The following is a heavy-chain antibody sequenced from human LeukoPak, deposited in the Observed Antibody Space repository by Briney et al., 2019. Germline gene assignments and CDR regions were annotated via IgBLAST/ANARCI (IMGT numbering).Heavy chain of an antibody. CDR1: GFTFSTYW. V-gene: IGHV3-74*01. CDR3: ARVRSDYSSSSPPDY. J-gene: IGHJ4*02. Sequence: QPGGSLRLSCAASGFTFSTYWMHWVRQAPGKGLVWVSRIDNGGSTTLYADSVRGRFITSRDNAKNTLYLQMNSLRPEDTAIYYCARVRSDYSSSSPPDYWGQGTPVTVSS. CDR2: IDNGGSTT. D-gene: IGHD6-6*01.